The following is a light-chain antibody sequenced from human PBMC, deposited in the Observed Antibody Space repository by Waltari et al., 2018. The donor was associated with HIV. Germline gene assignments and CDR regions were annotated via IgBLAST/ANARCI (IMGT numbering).Light chain of an antibody. J-gene: IGLJ3*02. CDR1: TGAVTGSPY. CDR3: LLYFGGRQPSWV. CDR2: SGN. Sequence: VVTQESSLTVSPGGTVTLTCASSTGAVTGSPYQSWFQQTPGQTPRPLIFSGNRRHTWTPDHFSGSLLGDKAALTLSAVQPEDEADYYCLLYFGGRQPSWVFGGGTKLTVL. V-gene: IGLV7-43*01.